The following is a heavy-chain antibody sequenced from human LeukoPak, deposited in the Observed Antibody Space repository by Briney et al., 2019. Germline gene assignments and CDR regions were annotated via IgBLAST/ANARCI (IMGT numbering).Heavy chain of an antibody. J-gene: IGHJ4*02. CDR2: INTNTGNT. Sequence: ASVKVSCKASGYTFSTYYMHWLRQAPGQGLEWMGVINTNTGNTAYAQKFQGRVAMTRDTSTSTVYVDLSSLRSEGTAVYYCARGDIVGVSWGSYFEFWGQGTLVIVSS. D-gene: IGHD1-26*01. CDR3: ARGDIVGVSWGSYFEF. V-gene: IGHV1-46*01. CDR1: GYTFSTYY.